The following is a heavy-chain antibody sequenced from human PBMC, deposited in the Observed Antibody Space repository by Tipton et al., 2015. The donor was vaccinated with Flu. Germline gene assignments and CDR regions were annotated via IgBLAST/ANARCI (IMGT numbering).Heavy chain of an antibody. CDR2: VYYSGST. V-gene: IGHV4-59*01. J-gene: IGHJ4*02. Sequence: QLVQSGGGLIQPGGSLKLSCIVSGGSISGYYWSWIRQPPGKGLEWIGYVYYSGSTNYNPSLKSRVTISVDTSKKQFSLKLSSVTAADTAVYFCARGNPKDYGDFLRPFDSWGQGTLVTVAS. D-gene: IGHD4-17*01. CDR3: ARGNPKDYGDFLRPFDS. CDR1: GGSISGYY.